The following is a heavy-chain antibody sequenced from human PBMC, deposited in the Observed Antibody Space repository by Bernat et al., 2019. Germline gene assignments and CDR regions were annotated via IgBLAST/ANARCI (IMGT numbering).Heavy chain of an antibody. J-gene: IGHJ4*02. Sequence: QLQLQESGPGLVKPSETLSLTCTVSGGSISSSSYYWGWIRQPPGKGLEWIGSIYYSGSTYYNPSLKSRVTISVDTSKNQLSLKLSSVTAADTAVYYCARQSGIAVLFDYWGQGTLVTVSS. CDR3: ARQSGIAVLFDY. CDR2: IYYSGST. CDR1: GGSISSSSYY. V-gene: IGHV4-39*01. D-gene: IGHD6-19*01.